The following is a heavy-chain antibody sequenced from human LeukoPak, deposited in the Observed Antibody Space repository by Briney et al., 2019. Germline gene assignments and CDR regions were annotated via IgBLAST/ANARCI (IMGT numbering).Heavy chain of an antibody. J-gene: IGHJ4*02. V-gene: IGHV4-39*07. CDR3: AGDYGDYYFDY. CDR1: GGSISSSSYY. CDR2: IYYSGST. D-gene: IGHD4-17*01. Sequence: RTSETLSLTCTVSGGSISSSSYYWGWIRQPPGKGLEWIGSIYYSGSTSYNPSLKSRVTISVDTSKNQFSLKLSSVTAADTAVYFCAGDYGDYYFDYWGQGTLVTVSS.